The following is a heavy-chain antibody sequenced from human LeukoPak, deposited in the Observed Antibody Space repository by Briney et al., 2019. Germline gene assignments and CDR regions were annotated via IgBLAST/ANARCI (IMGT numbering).Heavy chain of an antibody. CDR3: ARGEVGIVGATIWFDP. J-gene: IGHJ5*02. CDR1: GGSISSYY. CDR2: IYHSGST. D-gene: IGHD1-26*01. V-gene: IGHV4-59*12. Sequence: SETLSLTCTVSGGSISSYYWSWIRQPPGKGLEWIGYIYHSGSTYYNPSLKSRVTISVDRSKNQFSLKLSSVTAADTAVYYCARGEVGIVGATIWFDPWGQGTLVTVSS.